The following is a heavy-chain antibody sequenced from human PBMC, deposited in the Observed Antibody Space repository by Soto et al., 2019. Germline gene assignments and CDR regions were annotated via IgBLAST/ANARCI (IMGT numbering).Heavy chain of an antibody. Sequence: QVQLQQWGAGLLKPSETLSLTCAVFGGSVNSGNYYWSWIRQPPGKGLEWIGEMSHSGGTHFNPSLKNRVTISVDTSKNQFSVRMSAVTAADTALYYCARVERGTATTVVDAFDIWGPGTMVTVS. V-gene: IGHV4-34*01. J-gene: IGHJ3*02. D-gene: IGHD1-1*01. CDR3: ARVERGTATTVVDAFDI. CDR2: MSHSGGT. CDR1: GGSVNSGNYY.